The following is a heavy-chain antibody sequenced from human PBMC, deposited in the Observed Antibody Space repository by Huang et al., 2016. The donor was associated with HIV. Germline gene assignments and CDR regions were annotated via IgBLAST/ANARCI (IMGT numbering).Heavy chain of an antibody. CDR2: INPGNTQI. J-gene: IGHJ3*01. Sequence: QGQLVQSGAEMKKPGASVKLSCKASGYIFTSYAIHWLRRAPGQMLQWLGWINPGNTQIPFSQHFQGRVTSSRDTSTNTVFLELSNVSPRDTAVYYCARAARGDGYQGAFDVWGQGTAVTVSS. D-gene: IGHD2-2*01. CDR3: ARAARGDGYQGAFDV. V-gene: IGHV1-3*01. CDR1: GYIFTSYA.